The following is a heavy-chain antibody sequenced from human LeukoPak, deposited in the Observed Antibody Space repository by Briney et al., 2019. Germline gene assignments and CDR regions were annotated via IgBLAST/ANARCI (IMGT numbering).Heavy chain of an antibody. Sequence: PGGSLRLSCAASGFTFSNAWMSWVRQAPGKGLEWVGRIKSKTDGGTTDYAAPVKGRFTISRDDSKNTLYLQMNSLKTEDTAVYYCTTPTPLYSQRYYFDYWGQGTLVTVSS. V-gene: IGHV3-15*01. CDR3: TTPTPLYSQRYYFDY. CDR2: IKSKTDGGTT. CDR1: GFTFSNAW. J-gene: IGHJ4*02. D-gene: IGHD6-13*01.